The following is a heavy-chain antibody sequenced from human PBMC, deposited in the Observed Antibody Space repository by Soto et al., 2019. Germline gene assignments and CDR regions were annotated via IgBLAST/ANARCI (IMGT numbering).Heavy chain of an antibody. D-gene: IGHD3-22*01. J-gene: IGHJ4*02. Sequence: VASVKVSCKASGNSFTTYYMHWVRQAPGQGLEWMGIINPSGGRTTYAQKSQGRVTMTRDTSTSTFHMELSSLTSEDTAVYYCAGLYHYDSSGYYDYWGQGTLVTVSS. CDR3: AGLYHYDSSGYYDY. CDR1: GNSFTTYY. V-gene: IGHV1-46*01. CDR2: INPSGGRT.